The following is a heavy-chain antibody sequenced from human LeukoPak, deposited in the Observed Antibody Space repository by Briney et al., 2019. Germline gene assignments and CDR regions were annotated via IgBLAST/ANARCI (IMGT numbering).Heavy chain of an antibody. CDR2: IYHSGST. CDR3: ARALEDGDYDLQHGY. V-gene: IGHV4-38-2*02. Sequence: SETLSLTCTVSGYSISSGYYWGWIRQPPGKGLEWIGSIYHSGSTYYNPSLKSRVTISVDTSKNQFSLKLSSVTAADTAVYYCARALEDGDYDLQHGYWGQGTLVTVSS. J-gene: IGHJ4*02. D-gene: IGHD4-17*01. CDR1: GYSISSGYY.